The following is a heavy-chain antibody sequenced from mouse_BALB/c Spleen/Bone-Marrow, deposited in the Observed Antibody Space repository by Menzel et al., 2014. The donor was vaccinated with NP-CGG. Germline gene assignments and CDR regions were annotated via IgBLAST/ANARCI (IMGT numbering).Heavy chain of an antibody. D-gene: IGHD1-1*01. V-gene: IGHV1S34*01. J-gene: IGHJ4*01. Sequence: LVKTGASVKISCKASDYSFTDYYMHWVKRTHGKSLEWIGYISCYNGATSYNQKFKGKATFTVDTSSSTAYMRFSSLTSEDSAVYYCARSEGIYYYGSSYALDYWGQGTSVTVSS. CDR2: ISCYNGAT. CDR1: DYSFTDYY. CDR3: ARSEGIYYYGSSYALDY.